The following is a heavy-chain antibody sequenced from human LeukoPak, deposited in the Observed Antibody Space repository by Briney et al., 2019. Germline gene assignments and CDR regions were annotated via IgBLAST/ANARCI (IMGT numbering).Heavy chain of an antibody. CDR2: INPNRGGT. V-gene: IGHV1-2*02. J-gene: IGHJ4*02. CDR3: ARAPPTYYDILTGHSEGDY. Sequence: ASVTVSCKASGYTFTGYYTHWVRQAPGQGLEWMGWINPNRGGTNYAQKFQGRVTMTRDTSISTAYMELSRLRSDDTAVYYCARAPPTYYDILTGHSEGDYWGQGTLVTVSS. CDR1: GYTFTGYY. D-gene: IGHD3-9*01.